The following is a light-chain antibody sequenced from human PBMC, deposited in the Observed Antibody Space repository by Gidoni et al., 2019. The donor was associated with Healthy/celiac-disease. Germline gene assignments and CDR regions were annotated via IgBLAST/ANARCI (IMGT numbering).Light chain of an antibody. CDR3: QQYYSTLPVT. Sequence: DIVMTQPPDSLAVSLGERATSNCKSSQSVLYSSNNKNYLAWYQQKPGQPPKLLIYWASTRESGVPDRFSGSGSGTDFTLTISSLQAEDVAVYYCQQYYSTLPVTFGQGTRLEIK. CDR1: QSVLYSSNNKNY. CDR2: WAS. V-gene: IGKV4-1*01. J-gene: IGKJ5*01.